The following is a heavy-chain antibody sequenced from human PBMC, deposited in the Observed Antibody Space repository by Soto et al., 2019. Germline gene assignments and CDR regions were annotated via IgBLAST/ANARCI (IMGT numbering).Heavy chain of an antibody. CDR2: IAGSGGGT. V-gene: IGHV3-23*01. CDR1: GFTFSNYV. Sequence: PGGSLRLSCAVSGFTFSNYVMSWVRQAPGKGLEWVSAIAGSGGGTYYADSVKGRFTISRDNSENTLYLQMNSLRAEDTAVYYCAKLGGSYPNYYFDYWGQGALVTVSS. D-gene: IGHD1-26*01. J-gene: IGHJ4*02. CDR3: AKLGGSYPNYYFDY.